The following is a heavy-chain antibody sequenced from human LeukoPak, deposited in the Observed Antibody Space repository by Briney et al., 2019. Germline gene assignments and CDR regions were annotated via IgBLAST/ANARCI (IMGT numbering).Heavy chain of an antibody. CDR2: IWYDGSNK. Sequence: GGSLRLSCAASGFTFSSYGMHWVRQAPGKGLEWVAVIWYDGSNKYYADSVRGRFTISRDNSKNTLYLQMSSLRADDTAVYFCATDYYDSSDYYLGHNWGQGTLVTVSS. J-gene: IGHJ4*02. V-gene: IGHV3-33*01. D-gene: IGHD3-22*01. CDR3: ATDYYDSSDYYLGHN. CDR1: GFTFSSYG.